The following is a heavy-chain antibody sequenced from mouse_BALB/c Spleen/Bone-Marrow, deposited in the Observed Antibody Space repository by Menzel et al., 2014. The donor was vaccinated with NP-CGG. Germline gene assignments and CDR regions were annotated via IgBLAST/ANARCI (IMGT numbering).Heavy chain of an antibody. J-gene: IGHJ4*01. CDR1: GYTFTNYC. D-gene: IGHD2-14*01. CDR2: INPTIGYT. CDR3: ARGDSYSRSYAMDF. Sequence: QVQLQQSGAELAKLGASVKMSCKASGYTFTNYCIHWVKQRPGQGLEWIGYINPTIGYTEYNQKFKDKATLTADKSSTTAYMRLSSLTSEDSAVYYCARGDSYSRSYAMDFWGQGTSVTVSS. V-gene: IGHV1-7*01.